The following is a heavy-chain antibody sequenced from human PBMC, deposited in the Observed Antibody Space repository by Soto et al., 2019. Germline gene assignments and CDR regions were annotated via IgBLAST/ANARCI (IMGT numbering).Heavy chain of an antibody. CDR2: IGTAGDP. Sequence: GGSLRLSCAASGFTFSSYDMHWVRQTIGKGLEWVSGIGTAGDPYYPGSVKGRFTISRDNSKNTLYLQMNSLRAEDTAVYYCAKDREYYDFWSGYYGDNYGMDVWGQGTTVTVSS. CDR1: GFTFSSYD. J-gene: IGHJ6*02. D-gene: IGHD3-3*01. CDR3: AKDREYYDFWSGYYGDNYGMDV. V-gene: IGHV3-13*05.